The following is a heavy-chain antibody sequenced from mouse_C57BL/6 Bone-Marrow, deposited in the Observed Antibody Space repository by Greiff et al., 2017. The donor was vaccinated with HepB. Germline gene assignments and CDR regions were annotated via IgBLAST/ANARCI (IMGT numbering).Heavy chain of an antibody. D-gene: IGHD2-2*01. CDR3: ASTMVTTTRETSYYYAMDY. CDR2: IDPSDSET. J-gene: IGHJ4*01. CDR1: GYTFTSYW. Sequence: QVQLKQPGAELVRPGSSVKLSCKASGYTFTSYWMHWVKQRPIQGLEWIGNIDPSDSETHYNQKFKDKATLTVDKSSSTAYMQLSSLTSEDSAVYYCASTMVTTTRETSYYYAMDYWGQGTSVTVSS. V-gene: IGHV1-52*01.